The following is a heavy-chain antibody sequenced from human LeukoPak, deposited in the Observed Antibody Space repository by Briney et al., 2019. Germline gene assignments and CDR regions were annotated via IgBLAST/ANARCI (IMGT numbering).Heavy chain of an antibody. D-gene: IGHD4-17*01. J-gene: IGHJ4*02. CDR2: IYWDDDK. CDR3: AHYDYGDSPTVDYFDY. Sequence: SGPTLVNPTQTLTLTCTFSGFSLGTSGVGVAWIRQPPGKALEWLALIYWDDDKRYSPSLKSRITITKDTSKNQVLLTMTNMDPVDTATYYCAHYDYGDSPTVDYFDYWGQGTLVTVSS. V-gene: IGHV2-5*02. CDR1: GFSLGTSGVG.